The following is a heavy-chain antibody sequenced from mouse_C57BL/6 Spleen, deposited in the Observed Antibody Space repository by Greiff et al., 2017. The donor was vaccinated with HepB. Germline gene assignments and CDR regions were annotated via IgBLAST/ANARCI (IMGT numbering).Heavy chain of an antibody. D-gene: IGHD4-1*01. V-gene: IGHV1-4*01. CDR1: GYTFTSYT. J-gene: IGHJ2*01. CDR2: INPSSGYT. CDR3: ATLGRVDY. Sequence: VQLQQSGAELARPGASVKMSCTASGYTFTSYTMHWVKQRPGQGLEWIGYINPSSGYTKYNQKFKDKATLTADKSSSTAYMQLSSLTSEDSAVYYCATLGRVDYWGQGTTLTVAS.